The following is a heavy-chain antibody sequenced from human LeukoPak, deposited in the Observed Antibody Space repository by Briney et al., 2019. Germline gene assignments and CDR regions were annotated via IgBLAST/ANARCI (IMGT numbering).Heavy chain of an antibody. Sequence: PGGSLRLSCAASGFTFHDYAMHWVRQAPGKGLEWVSLISGDGGTTYYADSVEGRFTISRDNSKNSLYLQMNSLRTEDSALYYCAKPSDETSGFLYYYYYYGVDVWGRGTTVTVSS. CDR1: GFTFHDYA. V-gene: IGHV3-43*02. D-gene: IGHD3-22*01. CDR3: AKPSDETSGFLYYYYYYGVDV. CDR2: ISGDGGTT. J-gene: IGHJ6*02.